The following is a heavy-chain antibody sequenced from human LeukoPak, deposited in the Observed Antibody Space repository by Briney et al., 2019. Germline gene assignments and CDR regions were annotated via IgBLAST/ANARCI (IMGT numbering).Heavy chain of an antibody. CDR2: ISGSGHII. J-gene: IGHJ6*03. Sequence: PGGSLRLSCVASGFTFGDYFMTWIRQVPGKGLEWISYISGSGHIIYNPASLKGRFTISRDNAQKSVYLQMTSLRAEDTAVYYCARGSSSFYYSSYHMDVWGKGTTVAVSS. CDR3: ARGSSSFYYSSYHMDV. CDR1: GFTFGDYF. V-gene: IGHV3-11*04. D-gene: IGHD3-16*02.